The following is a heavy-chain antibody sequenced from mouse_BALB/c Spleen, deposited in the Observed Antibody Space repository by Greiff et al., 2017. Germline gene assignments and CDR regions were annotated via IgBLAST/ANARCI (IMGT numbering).Heavy chain of an antibody. V-gene: IGHV1-9*01. CDR3: AIPYGNYDAMDY. J-gene: IGHJ4*01. CDR2: ILPGSGST. CDR1: GYTFSSYW. D-gene: IGHD2-10*02. Sequence: VQLVESGAELMKPGASVKISCKATGYTFSSYWIEWVKQRPGHGLEWIGEILPGSGSTNYNEKFKGKATFTADTSSNTAYMQLSSLTSEDSAVYYCAIPYGNYDAMDYWGQGTSVTVSS.